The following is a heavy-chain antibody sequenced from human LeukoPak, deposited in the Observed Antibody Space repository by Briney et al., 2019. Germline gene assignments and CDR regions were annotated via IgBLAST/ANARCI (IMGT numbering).Heavy chain of an antibody. CDR2: IYHSGST. CDR1: GGSISSGGYS. V-gene: IGHV4-30-2*01. D-gene: IGHD6-13*01. Sequence: SQTLSLTCAVSGGSISSGGYSWSRIRQPPGKGLEWIGYIYHSGSTYYNPSLKSRVTISVDRSKNQFSLKLSSVTAADTAVYYCARAGNYFAYWGQGTLVTVSS. CDR3: ARAGNYFAY. J-gene: IGHJ4*02.